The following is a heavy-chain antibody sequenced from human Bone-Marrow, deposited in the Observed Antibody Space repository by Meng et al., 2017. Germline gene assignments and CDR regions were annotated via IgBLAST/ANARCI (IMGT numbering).Heavy chain of an antibody. D-gene: IGHD3-10*01. CDR2: VNAYDGNT. CDR3: ARGQILGVRGLIGVDS. CDR1: GYISADYA. J-gene: IGHJ4*02. V-gene: IGHV1-18*01. Sequence: ASVKVSCKGSGYISADYAITWVRQAPGQGLEWMGWVNAYDGNTMYAQNLQGRVTMTADTSTSIAYMEMRSLRSHDTAVYFCARGQILGVRGLIGVDSWGQRTLVTVSS.